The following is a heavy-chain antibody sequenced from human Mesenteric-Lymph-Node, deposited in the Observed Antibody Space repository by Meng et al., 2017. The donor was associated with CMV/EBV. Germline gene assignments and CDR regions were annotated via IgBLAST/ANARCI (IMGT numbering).Heavy chain of an antibody. J-gene: IGHJ6*02. CDR2: IIPIFGTA. V-gene: IGHV1-69*05. CDR1: GGTFSSYA. Sequence: SVQVSCKASGGTFSSYAISWVRQAPGQGREWMGGIIPIFGTANYAQKFQGRVTITTDESTSTAYMELSSLRSEDTAVYYCARGDTMVRDYYYYYGMDVWGQGTTVTVSS. D-gene: IGHD3-10*01. CDR3: ARGDTMVRDYYYYYGMDV.